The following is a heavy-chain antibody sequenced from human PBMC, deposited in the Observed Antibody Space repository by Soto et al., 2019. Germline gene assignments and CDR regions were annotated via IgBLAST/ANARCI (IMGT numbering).Heavy chain of an antibody. CDR2: INPSGGST. CDR3: ARDSLQWLVV. V-gene: IGHV1-46*01. CDR1: GYTFTSYY. D-gene: IGHD6-19*01. Sequence: QVQLVQSGAEVKKPGASVKVSCKASGYTFTSYYMHWVRQAPGQGLEWMGIINPSGGSTSYAQKFQGRLTMTRDTATSTVYMELSSLRSEDTAVYYCARDSLQWLVVWGQGTTVTVSS. J-gene: IGHJ6*02.